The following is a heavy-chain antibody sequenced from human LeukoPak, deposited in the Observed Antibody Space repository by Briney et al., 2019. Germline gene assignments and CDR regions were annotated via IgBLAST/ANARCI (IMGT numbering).Heavy chain of an antibody. J-gene: IGHJ4*02. V-gene: IGHV3-9*01. D-gene: IGHD2-2*01. CDR3: ARASGYCSSTSCPPDS. CDR1: GFTFDEHA. CDR2: ISRNSGSV. Sequence: AGGSLRLSCAASGFTFDEHAMHWVRQAPGKGLEWVSAISRNSGSVGYADSVKGRFTISRDNAKKTLYLQMNSLRAEDTAFYYCARASGYCSSTSCPPDSWGQGTLSPSPQ.